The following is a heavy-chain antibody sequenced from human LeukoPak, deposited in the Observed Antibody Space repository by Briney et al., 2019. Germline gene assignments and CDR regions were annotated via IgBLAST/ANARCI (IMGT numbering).Heavy chain of an antibody. CDR2: IYSGGST. Sequence: GGSLRLSCAASGFTVSSNYMSWVRQAPGKGLEWVSIIYSGGSTYYADSVKGRFTISIHNSKNTLSLQMNSLRAEDTAVYYCAREVGGSAFDIWGQGTMVTVSS. D-gene: IGHD3-16*01. V-gene: IGHV3-53*04. CDR3: AREVGGSAFDI. J-gene: IGHJ3*02. CDR1: GFTVSSNY.